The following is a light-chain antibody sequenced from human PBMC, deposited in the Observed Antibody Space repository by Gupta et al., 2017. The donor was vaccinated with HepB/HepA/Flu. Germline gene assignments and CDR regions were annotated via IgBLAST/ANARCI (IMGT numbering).Light chain of an antibody. CDR1: QSVSSY. J-gene: IGKJ5*01. Sequence: ETVLLQSPAPLSLSPGERATLSCRASQSVSSYLAWYQQRPGQAPRLLIYGSSSRATGIPDRFSGSGSGTDFSLTISRLEPEDFAVYYCQQYVSSPITFGQGTRLEIK. V-gene: IGKV3-20*01. CDR3: QQYVSSPIT. CDR2: GSS.